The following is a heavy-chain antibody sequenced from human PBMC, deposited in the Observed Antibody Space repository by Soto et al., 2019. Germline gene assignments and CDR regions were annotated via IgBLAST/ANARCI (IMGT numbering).Heavy chain of an antibody. J-gene: IGHJ6*02. Sequence: QVQLAESGGGVVQPGRSLRLSCAASGFSLSSYEMQWVRQAPGKGLEWVALISSDGYSKYFADSVKGRFTISKDNSRNTLHLQMSSLRADDTAMYYCARTKPWSGFVGRHDPHLLDFFYYAMDVWGQGTTVTVS. CDR3: ARTKPWSGFVGRHDPHLLDFFYYAMDV. CDR2: ISSDGYSK. V-gene: IGHV3-30*04. CDR1: GFSLSSYE. D-gene: IGHD3-3*01.